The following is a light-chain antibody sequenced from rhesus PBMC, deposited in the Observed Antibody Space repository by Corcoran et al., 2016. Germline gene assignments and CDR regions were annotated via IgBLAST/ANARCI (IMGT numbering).Light chain of an antibody. V-gene: IGKV3-35*01. CDR2: GPS. CDR1: QTVSNN. CDR3: QQAYSWPLT. Sequence: EIVLTQSPATLSLSPGERATLSCRASQTVSNNLAWYHQKPGQPPKLLIFGPSTRAAGVADRFRGSGSETVLTLTHTSLEAEYVGVYVCQQAYSWPLTFGGGTKVELK. J-gene: IGKJ4*01.